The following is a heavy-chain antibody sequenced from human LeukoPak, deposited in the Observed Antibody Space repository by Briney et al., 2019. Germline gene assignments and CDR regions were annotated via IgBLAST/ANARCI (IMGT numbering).Heavy chain of an antibody. CDR1: GASISSGSNY. CDR3: ARVQEYYYDSSGYSVAFDI. J-gene: IGHJ3*02. D-gene: IGHD3-22*01. Sequence: PSETLSLTCSVSGASISSGSNYWRWIRQPPGKGLEWIGSIYHSGSTYYNPSLKSRVTISVDTSKNQFSLKLSSVTAADTAVYYCARVQEYYYDSSGYSVAFDIWGQGTMVTVSS. CDR2: IYHSGST. V-gene: IGHV4-39*07.